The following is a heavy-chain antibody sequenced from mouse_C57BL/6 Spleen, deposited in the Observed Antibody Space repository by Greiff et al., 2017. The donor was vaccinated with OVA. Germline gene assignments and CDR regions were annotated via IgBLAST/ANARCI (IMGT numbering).Heavy chain of an antibody. D-gene: IGHD2-12*01. CDR3: ASYDRAY. J-gene: IGHJ3*01. V-gene: IGHV1-82*01. CDR1: GYAFSSSW. CDR2: IYPGDGDT. Sequence: QVQLQQSGPELVKPGASVKLSCKASGYAFSSSWMNWVKQRPGKGLEWIGRIYPGDGDTNYNGKFKGKATLTADKSSSTAYMKLSSLTSEDSAVYFCASYDRAYWGQGTLVTVSA.